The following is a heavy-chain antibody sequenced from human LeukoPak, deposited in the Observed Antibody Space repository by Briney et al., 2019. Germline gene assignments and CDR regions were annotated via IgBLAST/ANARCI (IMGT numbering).Heavy chain of an antibody. D-gene: IGHD2-21*02. CDR1: GFTFNNYA. CDR2: ISGSGGST. CDR3: AKIGGDPYYFDY. V-gene: IGHV3-23*01. J-gene: IGHJ4*02. Sequence: GGSLRLSCAASGFTFNNYAMNWVRQAPGKGLEWVSAISGSGGSTYYADSVKGRFTISRDNSKNTLYLQMNSLRAEDTAVYYCAKIGGDPYYFDYWGQGTLVTVSS.